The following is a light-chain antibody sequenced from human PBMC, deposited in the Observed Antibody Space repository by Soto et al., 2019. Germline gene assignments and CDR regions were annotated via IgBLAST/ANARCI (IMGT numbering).Light chain of an antibody. CDR2: VRSDGSH. CDR3: QAWDSGLVV. Sequence: QPVLTQSPSASASLGASVRLTCTLSSGHRSNPIAWHQQQPEKGPRYLMKVRSDGSHTKGDGIPDRFSGSSSGAERHLSISSLQSEDEGDYYCQAWDSGLVVFGGGTKVTVL. CDR1: SGHRSNP. V-gene: IGLV4-69*01. J-gene: IGLJ2*01.